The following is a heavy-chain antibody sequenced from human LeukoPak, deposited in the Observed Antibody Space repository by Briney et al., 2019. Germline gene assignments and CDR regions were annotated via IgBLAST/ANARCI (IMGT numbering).Heavy chain of an antibody. CDR2: IIPIFGTA. V-gene: IGHV1-69*13. D-gene: IGHD3-10*01. J-gene: IGHJ3*02. Sequence: SVKVSCKASGGTFSSYAISWVRQAPGQGLEWMGGIIPIFGTANYAQKFQGRVTITADESTSTAYMELSSLRSEDTAVYYCARGSPETYYYGSGSYSARNDAFDIWGQGTMVTVSS. CDR1: GGTFSSYA. CDR3: ARGSPETYYYGSGSYSARNDAFDI.